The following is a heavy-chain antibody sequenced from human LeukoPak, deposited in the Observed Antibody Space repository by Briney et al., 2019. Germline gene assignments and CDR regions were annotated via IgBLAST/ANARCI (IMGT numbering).Heavy chain of an antibody. J-gene: IGHJ4*02. V-gene: IGHV3-48*01. Sequence: PGGSLRLYCAASGFTFSSYSMNWVRQAPGKGLEWVSYISSSSSTIYYADSVKGRFTISRDNAKNSLYLQMNSLRAEDTAVYYCARDVVPAAMRGLGYWGQGTLVTVSS. D-gene: IGHD2-2*01. CDR2: ISSSSSTI. CDR1: GFTFSSYS. CDR3: ARDVVPAAMRGLGY.